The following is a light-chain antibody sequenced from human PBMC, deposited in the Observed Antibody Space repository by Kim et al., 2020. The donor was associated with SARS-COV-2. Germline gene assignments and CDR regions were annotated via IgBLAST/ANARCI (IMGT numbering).Light chain of an antibody. V-gene: IGKV1-9*01. CDR3: QQLHSYPLT. Sequence: SAFVGDRVTITGRASQGMSHYLAWYQQKPGKVPKLLIHTASTMQSGVPSRFSGSGSGTEFTLTISSLQPEDFATYYCQQLHSYPLTFGGGTKLEI. CDR1: QGMSHY. J-gene: IGKJ4*01. CDR2: TAS.